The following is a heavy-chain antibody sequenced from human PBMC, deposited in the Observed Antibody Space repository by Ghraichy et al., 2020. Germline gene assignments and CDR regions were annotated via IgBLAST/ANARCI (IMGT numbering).Heavy chain of an antibody. D-gene: IGHD2-21*02. J-gene: IGHJ5*02. CDR1: GFTFSAYA. CDR3: AKWSTLTANWFDP. CDR2: ISGSGGST. V-gene: IGHV3-23*01. Sequence: GGSLRLSCAASGFTFSAYAMSWVRQTPGKGLEWVSDISGSGGSTNYADSVKGRFTISRDNSKNTLYLHMSSLRAEDTAVYYCAKWSTLTANWFDPRGQGTLVTVSS.